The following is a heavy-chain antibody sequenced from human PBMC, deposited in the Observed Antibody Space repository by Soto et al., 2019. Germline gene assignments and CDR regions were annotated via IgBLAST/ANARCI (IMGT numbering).Heavy chain of an antibody. CDR1: GFTFSSYA. V-gene: IGHV3-23*01. J-gene: IGHJ6*02. CDR3: AKSLVSITLYGMDV. Sequence: GSLRLSCAASGFTFSSYAMSWVRQAPGKGLEWVSAISGSGGSTYYAGSVKGRFTISRDNSKNTLYLQMNSLRAEDTAVYYCAKSLVSITLYGMDVWGQGTTVTVSS. D-gene: IGHD3-10*01. CDR2: ISGSGGST.